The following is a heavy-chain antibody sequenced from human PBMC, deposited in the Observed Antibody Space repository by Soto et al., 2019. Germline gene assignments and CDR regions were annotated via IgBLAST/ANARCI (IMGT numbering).Heavy chain of an antibody. CDR1: GGSIRSCY. D-gene: IGHD6-13*01. J-gene: IGHJ4*02. CDR3: ARVWTTSWYIFDH. Sequence: QVRLQESGPGVVKPSETLSLTCTVSGGSIRSCYWIWIRQPPGKGLEWIGYLDYNGSTSYNPSLQSRVTISSDTAKNQFSLSLSSVSAADTAVYYCARVWTTSWYIFDHWGQGTLVTVSS. CDR2: LDYNGST. V-gene: IGHV4-59*01.